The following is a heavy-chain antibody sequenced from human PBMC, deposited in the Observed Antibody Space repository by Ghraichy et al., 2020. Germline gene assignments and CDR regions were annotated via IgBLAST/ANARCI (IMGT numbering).Heavy chain of an antibody. D-gene: IGHD3-3*01. Sequence: SETLSLTCTVSVGSIYSGSYDWAWIRQPAGKGLEWIGRVHTSGTTKYNPSLQSRVTMSVDTSKNQFSLRLTSVTAADTAIYYCASIDFGSFQDWGQGTLVTVSS. CDR1: VGSIYSGSYD. CDR3: ASIDFGSFQD. CDR2: VHTSGTT. V-gene: IGHV4-61*02. J-gene: IGHJ1*01.